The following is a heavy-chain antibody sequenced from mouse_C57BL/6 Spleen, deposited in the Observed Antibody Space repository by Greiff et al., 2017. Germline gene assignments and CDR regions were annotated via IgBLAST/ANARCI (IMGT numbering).Heavy chain of an antibody. D-gene: IGHD2-3*01. V-gene: IGHV5-17*01. CDR1: GFTFSDYG. Sequence: EVQLQESGGGLVKPGGSLKLSCAASGFTFSDYGMHWVRQAPEKGLEWVAYISSGSSTIYYADTVKGRFTISRDNAKNTLFLQMTSLRSEDTAMYYCARDDGPYYYAMDYWGQGTSVTVSS. CDR3: ARDDGPYYYAMDY. J-gene: IGHJ4*01. CDR2: ISSGSSTI.